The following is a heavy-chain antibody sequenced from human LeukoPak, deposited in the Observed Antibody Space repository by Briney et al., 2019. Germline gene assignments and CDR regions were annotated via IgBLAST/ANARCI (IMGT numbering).Heavy chain of an antibody. CDR1: GGSISSYY. V-gene: IGHV4-59*01. J-gene: IGHJ3*02. Sequence: SETLSLTCTVSGGSISSYYWSWIRQPPGKGLEWIGYIYYSGSTNYNPSLKSRVTISVGTSKNQFSLKLSSVTAADTAVYYCARDLGENAFDIWGQGTMVTVSS. CDR3: ARDLGENAFDI. CDR2: IYYSGST.